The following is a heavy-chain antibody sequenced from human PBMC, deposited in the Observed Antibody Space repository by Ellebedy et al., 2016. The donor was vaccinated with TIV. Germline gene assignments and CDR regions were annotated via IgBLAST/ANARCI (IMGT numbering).Heavy chain of an antibody. CDR2: ISSSSSTI. Sequence: GGSLRLXCAASGFTFSSYSMNWVRQAPGKGLEWVSYISSSSSTIYYADSVKGRFTISRDNAKNSLYLQMNSLRAEDTAVYYCARVGGSGSKDHWGQGTLVTVSS. CDR1: GFTFSSYS. D-gene: IGHD3-10*01. V-gene: IGHV3-48*01. CDR3: ARVGGSGSKDH. J-gene: IGHJ4*02.